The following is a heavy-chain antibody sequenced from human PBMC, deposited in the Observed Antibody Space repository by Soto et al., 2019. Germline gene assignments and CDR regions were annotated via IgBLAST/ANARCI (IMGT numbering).Heavy chain of an antibody. CDR2: ICAFNGNS. Sequence: QIQLVQSGAEVKRPGASVKVSCKASGYTFSTHGITWVRQAPGQGLEWMGWICAFNGNSKYAQKFQGRVTMTTDTSTATAYMELRSLRFDDTAVYYCAKGVYDYTFWGQGTLVTVSS. CDR1: GYTFSTHG. V-gene: IGHV1-18*01. D-gene: IGHD4-4*01. CDR3: AKGVYDYTF. J-gene: IGHJ4*02.